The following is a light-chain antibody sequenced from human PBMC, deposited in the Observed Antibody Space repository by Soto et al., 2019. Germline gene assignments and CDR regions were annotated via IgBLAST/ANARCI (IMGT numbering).Light chain of an antibody. CDR1: QSVSRSC. V-gene: IGKV3-20*01. CDR3: QQYGSSPWT. J-gene: IGKJ1*01. Sequence: ENGLRQSPGTVSLSPGERDTLSCGASQSVSRSCLAWYQQKPGQAPRLLIYGASSRATGIPDRFSGSGSGTDFTLTISGLEPEDFAVYYCQQYGSSPWTFGQGTKVEIK. CDR2: GAS.